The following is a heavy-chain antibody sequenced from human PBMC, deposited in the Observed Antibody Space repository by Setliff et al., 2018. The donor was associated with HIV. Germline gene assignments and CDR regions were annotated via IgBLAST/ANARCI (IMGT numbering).Heavy chain of an antibody. CDR3: ARMDYHNSGRCFGNFDY. D-gene: IGHD3-10*01. Sequence: PSETLSLTCTVSGGSISSGDYHWSWIRQPPGEGLEWFAFIQYSGSTNFNPSLKSRVTISVDTSKNQFSLKLRSVTAADTAVYYCARMDYHNSGRCFGNFDYWCQGILVTVSS. CDR1: GGSISSGDYH. V-gene: IGHV4-30-4*08. CDR2: IQYSGST. J-gene: IGHJ4*02.